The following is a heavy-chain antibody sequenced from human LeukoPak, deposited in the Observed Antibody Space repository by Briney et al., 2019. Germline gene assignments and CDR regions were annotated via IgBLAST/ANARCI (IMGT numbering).Heavy chain of an antibody. D-gene: IGHD2-2*01. Sequence: ASVKFSCRASGYTFTNYYIHWVRQATGQGREWMGIINPSGGGTTYAQNFQGRVTMTRDTSTSTIYMELSSLRSDDTAVYFCARDVAVIPAAQKNFFDYWGQGALVTVSS. CDR3: ARDVAVIPAAQKNFFDY. CDR2: INPSGGGT. V-gene: IGHV1-46*01. J-gene: IGHJ4*02. CDR1: GYTFTNYY.